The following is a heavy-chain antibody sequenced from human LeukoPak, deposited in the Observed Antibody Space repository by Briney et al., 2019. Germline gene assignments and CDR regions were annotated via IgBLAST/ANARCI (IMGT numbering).Heavy chain of an antibody. CDR1: GFNFDNFA. D-gene: IGHD5-24*01. V-gene: IGHV3-30*04. J-gene: IGHJ4*02. CDR2: ISHDGRTK. CDR3: ARPSPPGDGYNPPDH. Sequence: PGKSLTLSCVVSGFNFDNFAMHWVRQPLGKGLEWVAVISHDGRTKYYADSMKGRITISRDNSKNTLFLQMNNLRSEDTAVYFCARPSPPGDGYNPPDHWGLGTLVTVSS.